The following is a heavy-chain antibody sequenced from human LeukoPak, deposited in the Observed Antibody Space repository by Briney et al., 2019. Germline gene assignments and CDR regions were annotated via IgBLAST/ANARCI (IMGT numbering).Heavy chain of an antibody. J-gene: IGHJ4*02. V-gene: IGHV4-61*01. Sequence: SETLSLTCTVSGGSVSSGSYYWSWIRQPPGKGLEWIGYIYYSGSTNYNPSLKSRVTISVDTSKNQFSLKLSSVTAADTAVYYCAGDRGGDSSSWGNFDYWGQGTLVTVSS. CDR3: AGDRGGDSSSWGNFDY. CDR2: IYYSGST. D-gene: IGHD6-6*01. CDR1: GGSVSSGSYY.